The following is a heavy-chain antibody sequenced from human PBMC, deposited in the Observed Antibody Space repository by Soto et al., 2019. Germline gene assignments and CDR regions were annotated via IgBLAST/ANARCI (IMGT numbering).Heavy chain of an antibody. CDR1: GFTFSNYA. D-gene: IGHD4-17*01. V-gene: IGHV3-23*01. Sequence: PGGSLRLSCAVSGFTFSNYAISWVRQAPGKGLEWVSAISGSGGSTYYADSVKGRFTISRDNSKNTLYLQMNSLRAEDTAVYYCAKGATVTTLNWYFDLWGRGTLVTVSS. CDR3: AKGATVTTLNWYFDL. J-gene: IGHJ2*01. CDR2: ISGSGGST.